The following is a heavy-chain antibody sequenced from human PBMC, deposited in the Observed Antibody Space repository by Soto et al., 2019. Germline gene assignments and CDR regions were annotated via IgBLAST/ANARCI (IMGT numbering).Heavy chain of an antibody. CDR2: INAGNGNT. J-gene: IGHJ5*02. Sequence: APVKVSCKASGYTFTGYAMHWVRQAPGQRLEWMGWINAGNGNTKYSQKFQGRVTITTDTSASTAYMELSSLRSEDTAVYYCARDGIAAAGTSWFDPWGQGTLVTVS. D-gene: IGHD6-13*01. CDR1: GYTFTGYA. V-gene: IGHV1-3*01. CDR3: ARDGIAAAGTSWFDP.